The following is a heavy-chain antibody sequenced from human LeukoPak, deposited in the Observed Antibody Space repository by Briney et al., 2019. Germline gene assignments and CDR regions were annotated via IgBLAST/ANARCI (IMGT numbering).Heavy chain of an antibody. D-gene: IGHD6-13*01. J-gene: IGHJ4*02. Sequence: PSGGSLRLSCAGSGFIFSNYAMSWVRQAPGKGLEWVSSVSSTGGTTYYADSVKGRFTISRDDSESTLFLQMNSLRAEDTAVYYCARDGGAYSSSWHGFDYWGQGTLVTVSS. V-gene: IGHV3-23*01. CDR2: VSSTGGTT. CDR3: ARDGGAYSSSWHGFDY. CDR1: GFIFSNYA.